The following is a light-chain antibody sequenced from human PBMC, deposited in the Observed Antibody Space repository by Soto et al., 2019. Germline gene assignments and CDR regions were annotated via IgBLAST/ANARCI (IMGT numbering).Light chain of an antibody. Sequence: DIQMTQSPSSLSACLGDRVTITCRASQGIGVYLAWFQQKPGKVPKLLIYAASALQSGVPSRFSGSGSGTDFTLTISSLQPEDIATYYCQKYNSAPLTFGGGTRVEIK. CDR1: QGIGVY. CDR3: QKYNSAPLT. V-gene: IGKV1-27*01. J-gene: IGKJ4*01. CDR2: AAS.